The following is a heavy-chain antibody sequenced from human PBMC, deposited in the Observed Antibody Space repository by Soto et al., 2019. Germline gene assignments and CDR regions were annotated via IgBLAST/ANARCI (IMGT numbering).Heavy chain of an antibody. CDR1: GLTFRNDW. CDR2: INQDGSER. Sequence: GGSLRLACAGSGLTFRNDWLSWVRQAPGKGLEWGANINQDGSERYYVDSGRGRFTISRDNVENSLYLQLTSLRPEDTAVYYCAVYGYGVSAAAYWGQGTLVTVSS. CDR3: AVYGYGVSAAAY. D-gene: IGHD4-17*01. J-gene: IGHJ4*02. V-gene: IGHV3-7*03.